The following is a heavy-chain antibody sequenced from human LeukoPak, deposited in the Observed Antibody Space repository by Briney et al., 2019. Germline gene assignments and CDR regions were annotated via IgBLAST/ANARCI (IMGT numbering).Heavy chain of an antibody. V-gene: IGHV1-8*01. CDR3: ARVPAAFASTYYYYYYGMDV. Sequence: EASVKVSCKASGYTFTSYDINWVRQATGQGLEWMGWMNPNSGNTGYAQKFQGRVTMTRNTSISTAYMELSSLRSEDTAVYYCARVPAAFASTYYYYYYGMDVWGQGTTVTVSS. CDR2: MNPNSGNT. CDR1: GYTFTSYD. J-gene: IGHJ6*02. D-gene: IGHD2-2*01.